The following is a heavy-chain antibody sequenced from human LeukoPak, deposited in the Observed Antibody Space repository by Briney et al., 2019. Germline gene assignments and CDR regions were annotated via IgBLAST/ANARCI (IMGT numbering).Heavy chain of an antibody. CDR2: ISYDGSNK. Sequence: GGSLRLSCAASGFIFSSYAMHWVRQAPGKGLEWVAVISYDGSNKYYADSVKGRFTISKDNSKNTLYLQMNSLRAEDTAVYYCARDLPGDIVVVPAYGMDVWGQGTTVTVSS. V-gene: IGHV3-30-3*01. J-gene: IGHJ6*02. CDR3: ARDLPGDIVVVPAYGMDV. D-gene: IGHD2-2*01. CDR1: GFIFSSYA.